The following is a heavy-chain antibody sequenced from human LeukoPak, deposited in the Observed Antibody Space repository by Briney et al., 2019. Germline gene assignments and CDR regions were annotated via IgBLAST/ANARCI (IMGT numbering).Heavy chain of an antibody. CDR3: ARDTRTTAHYYYYMDV. CDR2: IYSGGST. Sequence: GGSLRLSCAASGFTVSSNYMSWVRQAPGKGLEWVSVIYSGGSTDYADSVKGRFTISRDNSKNTLYLQMNSLRAEDTAVYYCARDTRTTAHYYYYMDVWGKGTTVTVSS. CDR1: GFTVSSNY. J-gene: IGHJ6*03. V-gene: IGHV3-53*01. D-gene: IGHD2/OR15-2a*01.